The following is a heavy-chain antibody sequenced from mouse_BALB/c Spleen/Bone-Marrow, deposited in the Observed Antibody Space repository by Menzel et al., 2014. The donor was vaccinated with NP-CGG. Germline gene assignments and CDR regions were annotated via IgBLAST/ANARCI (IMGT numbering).Heavy chain of an antibody. J-gene: IGHJ2*01. CDR1: GYTFTSYV. V-gene: IGHV1-14*01. D-gene: IGHD2-4*01. CDR3: AREGMSTGDY. CDR2: IYPYNDVT. Sequence: EVHLVESGPELVKPGASVKMSCKASGYTFTSYVLHWVKQTPGQGLEWIGYIYPYNDVTKYNEKFKAKATLTSDKSSSTADMELSSLTSEDSAVYYCAREGMSTGDYWGQGTTLTVSS.